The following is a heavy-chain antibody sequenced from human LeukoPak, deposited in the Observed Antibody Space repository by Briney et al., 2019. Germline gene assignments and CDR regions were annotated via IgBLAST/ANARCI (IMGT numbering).Heavy chain of an antibody. CDR1: GFTFTTYF. V-gene: IGHV1-2*02. D-gene: IGHD6-13*01. Sequence: ASVRVSCKASGFTFTTYFMYWVRQAPGQGLEWMGWINPYSGATNSAQKFRGRVTMTRDTSISTAYMELSMLTSDDTAVYYCGRATYTSIWFHDAFDIWGQGTMVTVSS. J-gene: IGHJ3*02. CDR3: GRATYTSIWFHDAFDI. CDR2: INPYSGAT.